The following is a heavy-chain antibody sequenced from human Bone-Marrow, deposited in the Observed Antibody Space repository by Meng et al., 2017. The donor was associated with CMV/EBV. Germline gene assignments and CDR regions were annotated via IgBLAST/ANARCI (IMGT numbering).Heavy chain of an antibody. CDR3: ARVGNEYQLLFSAFDI. Sequence: GGSLRLSCAASGFTFSDYYMSWIRQAPGKGLEWVSYISSSGSTIYYADSVKGRFTISRDNAKNSLYLQMNSLRAEDTAVYYCARVGNEYQLLFSAFDIWGQGTMVTVSS. D-gene: IGHD2-2*01. J-gene: IGHJ3*02. CDR1: GFTFSDYY. V-gene: IGHV3-11*04. CDR2: ISSSGSTI.